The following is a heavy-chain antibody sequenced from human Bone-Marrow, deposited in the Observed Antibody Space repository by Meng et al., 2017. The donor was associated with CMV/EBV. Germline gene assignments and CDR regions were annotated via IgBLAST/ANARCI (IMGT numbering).Heavy chain of an antibody. Sequence: GESLKISCAASGFTFSDFYMSWIRQAPGKGLEWVGRIKSKTDGGTTDYAAPVKGRFTISRDDSKNTLYLQMNSLKTEDTAVYYCTTDLGYGMDVWGQGTTVTVSS. D-gene: IGHD3-16*01. CDR1: GFTFSDFY. J-gene: IGHJ6*02. CDR2: IKSKTDGGTT. V-gene: IGHV3-15*01. CDR3: TTDLGYGMDV.